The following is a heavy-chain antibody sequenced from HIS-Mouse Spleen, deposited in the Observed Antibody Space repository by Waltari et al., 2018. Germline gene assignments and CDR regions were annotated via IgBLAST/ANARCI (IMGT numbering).Heavy chain of an antibody. CDR1: GGSISSSSYY. J-gene: IGHJ2*01. D-gene: IGHD6-13*01. V-gene: IGHV4-39*07. CDR3: AREIPYSSSWYDWYFDL. Sequence: QLQLQESGPGLVKPSETLSLTCTVSGGSISSSSYYWGWIRQPPGKGLEWIGSIYYSGSNYYTPSLKSRVTISVDTSKHQFSLKLSSVTAADTAVYYCAREIPYSSSWYDWYFDLWGRGTLVTVSS. CDR2: IYYSGSN.